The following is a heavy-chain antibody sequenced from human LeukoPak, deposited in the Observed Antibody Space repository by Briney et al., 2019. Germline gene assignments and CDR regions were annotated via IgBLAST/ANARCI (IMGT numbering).Heavy chain of an antibody. D-gene: IGHD3-16*01. CDR1: GASISSYY. CDR2: IFYSGST. CDR3: ATLSLRGGVYFFDY. Sequence: PSETLSLTCTVSGASISSYYWSWIRQPPGKGLEWIGYIFYSGSTNYNPSLKSRVTISVDTSKNQFSLELSSVTAADTAVYYCATLSLRGGVYFFDYWGQGTLVSVSS. V-gene: IGHV4-59*01. J-gene: IGHJ4*02.